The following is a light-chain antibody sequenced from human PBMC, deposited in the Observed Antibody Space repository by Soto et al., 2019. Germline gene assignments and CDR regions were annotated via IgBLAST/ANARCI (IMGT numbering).Light chain of an antibody. CDR2: GTS. CDR1: QSVNGN. V-gene: IGKV3-15*01. Sequence: DIVVTQSPATLSLSPGERDTLSCMAIQSVNGNLAWYQQRPGQAPRLLIYGTSTRATGIPARFSGSGSGTEFTLTISRLQSEDFAVYYCQQYKSWPPPITFGQGTRLEIK. J-gene: IGKJ5*01. CDR3: QQYKSWPPPIT.